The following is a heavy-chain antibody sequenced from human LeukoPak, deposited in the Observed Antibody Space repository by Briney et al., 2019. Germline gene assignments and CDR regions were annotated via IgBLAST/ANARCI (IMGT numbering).Heavy chain of an antibody. D-gene: IGHD5-18*01. V-gene: IGHV3-53*01. CDR3: AKYSYGYLFDY. CDR1: GLTVSSNY. Sequence: PGGSLRLSCAASGLTVSSNYMSWVRQAPGKGLEWVSVIYSGGSTYYADSVKGRFTISRDNSKNTLYLQMNSLRAEDTAVYYCAKYSYGYLFDYWGQGTLVTVSS. CDR2: IYSGGST. J-gene: IGHJ4*02.